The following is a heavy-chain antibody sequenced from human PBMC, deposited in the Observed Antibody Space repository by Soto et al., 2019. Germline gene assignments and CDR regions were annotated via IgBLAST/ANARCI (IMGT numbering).Heavy chain of an antibody. V-gene: IGHV4-30-2*01. CDR1: GGSISSGGYS. CDR3: ARGTGSGTQDFDY. CDR2: IYHSGST. J-gene: IGHJ4*02. D-gene: IGHD1-26*01. Sequence: SETLSLTCAVSGGSISSGGYSWSWIRQPPGKGLEWVGYIYHSGSTYYNPSLKSRVTISVDRSKNQFSLKLSSVTAADPAVYYCARGTGSGTQDFDYWGQGTLVTVSS.